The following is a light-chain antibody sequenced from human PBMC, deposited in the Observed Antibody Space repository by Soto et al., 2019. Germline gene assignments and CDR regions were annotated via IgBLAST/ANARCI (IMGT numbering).Light chain of an antibody. V-gene: IGLV1-44*01. CDR1: NSNIGDNS. J-gene: IGLJ3*02. CDR3: AAWDDSLNGLL. Sequence: QSVLTQPPSASGTPGQVFTISCSGSNSNIGDNSVNWYQQLPGTAPKLLIYSDNRRPSGVPDRFSGSKSGNSASLAISGLQSEDEAEYYCAAWDDSLNGLLFGGGTKVTVL. CDR2: SDN.